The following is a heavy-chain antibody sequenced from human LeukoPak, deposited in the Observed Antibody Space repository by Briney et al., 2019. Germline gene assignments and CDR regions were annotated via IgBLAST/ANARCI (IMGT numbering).Heavy chain of an antibody. J-gene: IGHJ3*02. Sequence: SETLSLTWTVSGGSISSYYWSWIRQPAGKGLEWIGRIYTSGSTNYNPSLKSRVTMSVDTSKNQFSLKLSSVTAADTAVYYCARDYCSSTSCYDAFDIWGQGTMVTVSS. V-gene: IGHV4-4*07. CDR1: GGSISSYY. CDR3: ARDYCSSTSCYDAFDI. D-gene: IGHD2-2*01. CDR2: IYTSGST.